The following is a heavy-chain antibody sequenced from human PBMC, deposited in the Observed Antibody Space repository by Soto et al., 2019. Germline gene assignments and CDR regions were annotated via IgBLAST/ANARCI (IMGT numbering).Heavy chain of an antibody. V-gene: IGHV3-7*01. CDR1: GFTFSSDW. J-gene: IGHJ6*02. D-gene: IGHD6-6*01. CDR2: IKQDGSEK. Sequence: GGSLRLSCAASGFTFSSDWMSWVRQAPGKGLEWVANIKQDGSEKYYVDSVKGRFTISRDNAKNSLYLQMNSMRAEDTAVYYCARDKIAXRPYVWGNIEPSYGMDVWGQGTTVTVSS. CDR3: ARDKIAXRPYVWGNIEPSYGMDV.